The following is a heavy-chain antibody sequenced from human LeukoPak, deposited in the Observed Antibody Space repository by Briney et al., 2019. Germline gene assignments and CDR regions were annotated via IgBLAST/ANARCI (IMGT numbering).Heavy chain of an antibody. D-gene: IGHD4-17*01. V-gene: IGHV3-21*01. Sequence: GGSLRLSCAASGFTFSSYSMNWVRQAPGKGLGWVSYITSSSSYIYYADSVEGRFTISRDNAKNSLYLQMNSLRAEDTAVYYCVRDLYGDYRPREGYSFDYWGQGTPVTVAS. CDR1: GFTFSSYS. CDR3: VRDLYGDYRPREGYSFDY. CDR2: ITSSSSYI. J-gene: IGHJ4*02.